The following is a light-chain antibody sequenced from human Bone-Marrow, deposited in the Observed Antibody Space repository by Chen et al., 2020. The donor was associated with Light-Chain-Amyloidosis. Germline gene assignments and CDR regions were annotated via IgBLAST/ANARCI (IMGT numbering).Light chain of an antibody. CDR2: RDT. Sequence: SYELTQPPSVSVSSGQTARITCSGDDLPTKYAYWYQQQPGQASVLVIHRDTERPSGISERFSGSSSGTTATLTISGVQAEDEADYHCQSADSSGTYEVIFGGGTKLTVL. J-gene: IGLJ2*01. V-gene: IGLV3-25*03. CDR3: QSADSSGTYEVI. CDR1: DLPTKY.